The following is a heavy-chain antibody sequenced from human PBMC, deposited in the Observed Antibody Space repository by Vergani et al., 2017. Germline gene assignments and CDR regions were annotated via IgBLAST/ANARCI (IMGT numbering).Heavy chain of an antibody. J-gene: IGHJ4*02. CDR2: ISGSGGST. D-gene: IGHD2-15*01. Sequence: EVQLLESGGGLVQPGGSLRLSCAASGFTFSSYAMSWVRQAPGKGLEWVSAISGSGGSTYYADSVKGRFTISRDNSKNTLYLQMNSLRAEDTAVYYCATDGVYCSGGSCYPEDYWGQGTLVTVSS. CDR1: GFTFSSYA. V-gene: IGHV3-23*01. CDR3: ATDGVYCSGGSCYPEDY.